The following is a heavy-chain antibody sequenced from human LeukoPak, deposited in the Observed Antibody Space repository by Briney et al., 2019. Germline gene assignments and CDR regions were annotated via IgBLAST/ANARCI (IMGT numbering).Heavy chain of an antibody. J-gene: IGHJ4*02. Sequence: GGSLRLSCAASGFTFSSYAMGWVRQAPGKGLEWVSAISGSAGTTYYADSVKGRFTISRDNSKNTLFLLMNSLRAEDTAAYYCAKNYYGSGSSSLDYWGQGTLVTVSS. CDR2: ISGSAGTT. CDR3: AKNYYGSGSSSLDY. V-gene: IGHV3-23*01. CDR1: GFTFSSYA. D-gene: IGHD3-10*01.